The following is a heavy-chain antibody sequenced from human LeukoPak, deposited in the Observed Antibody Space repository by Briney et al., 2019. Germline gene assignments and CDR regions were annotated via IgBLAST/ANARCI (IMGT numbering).Heavy chain of an antibody. D-gene: IGHD4-23*01. V-gene: IGHV4-34*01. Sequence: SETLSLTCTVSGGSISTYYWSWIRQPPGKGLEWIGEINHSGSTNYNPSLKSRVTISVDTSKNQFSLKLSSVTAADTAVYYCARRVVTRFRWFDPWGQGTLVTVSS. CDR1: GGSISTYY. CDR2: INHSGST. J-gene: IGHJ5*02. CDR3: ARRVVTRFRWFDP.